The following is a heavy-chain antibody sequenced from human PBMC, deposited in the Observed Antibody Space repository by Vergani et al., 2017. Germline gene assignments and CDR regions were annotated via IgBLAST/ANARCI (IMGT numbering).Heavy chain of an antibody. CDR3: ARDGNGDYGNWYFDL. Sequence: QLQLEESGPGLVKPSETLSLTCSVSGGPISSSSYYWGWIRQPPGKGLEWIGRMYYSGNTYYNPSLKSRVTISVDTSKNQFSLKLSSVTAADTAVSYCARDGNGDYGNWYFDLWGRGTLVTVSS. CDR2: MYYSGNT. J-gene: IGHJ2*01. D-gene: IGHD4-17*01. V-gene: IGHV4-39*07. CDR1: GGPISSSSYY.